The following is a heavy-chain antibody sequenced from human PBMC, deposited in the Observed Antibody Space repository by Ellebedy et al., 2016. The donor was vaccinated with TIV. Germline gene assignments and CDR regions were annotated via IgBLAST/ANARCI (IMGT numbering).Heavy chain of an antibody. J-gene: IGHJ6*02. CDR3: ATYCIEAGCPEHDYYGMDV. Sequence: SETLSLTXAVSGAPSGNYFWTWIRQHPGEGLEWIGNIHSTGSTHYSTSLKSRLTISLDTSKNQFSLKLSSVTAADTAVYYCATYCIEAGCPEHDYYGMDVWGQGTTVTVS. CDR2: IHSTGST. V-gene: IGHV4-31*11. D-gene: IGHD2-21*01. CDR1: GAPSGNYF.